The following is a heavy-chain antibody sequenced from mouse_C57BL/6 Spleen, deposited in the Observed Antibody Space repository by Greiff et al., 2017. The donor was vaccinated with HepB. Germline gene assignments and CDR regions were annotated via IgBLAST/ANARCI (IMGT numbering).Heavy chain of an antibody. Sequence: EVKLVESGGGLVKPGGSLKLSCAASGFTFSSYAMSWVRQTPEKRLEWVATISDGGSYTYYPDNVKGRFTISRDNAKNNLYLQMSHLKSEDTAMYYTAREGGFDSWGQGTTLPDSS. V-gene: IGHV5-4*01. J-gene: IGHJ2*01. CDR3: AREGGFDS. CDR2: ISDGGSYT. CDR1: GFTFSSYA.